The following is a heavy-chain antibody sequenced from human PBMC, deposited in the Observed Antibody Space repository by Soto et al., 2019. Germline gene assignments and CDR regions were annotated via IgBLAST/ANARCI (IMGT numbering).Heavy chain of an antibody. CDR2: ISYDGSNK. CDR1: GFTFSNYG. V-gene: IGHV3-30*03. Sequence: QVQLVESGGGVVQPGRSLRLSCAASGFTFSNYGMHWVRQAPGKGLEWVAVISYDGSNKYYADSVKGRFTISRDNSKNTLYLQMNSLRAEDTAVYYCARGVYDSSGLGYWGQGTLVTVSS. D-gene: IGHD3-22*01. J-gene: IGHJ4*02. CDR3: ARGVYDSSGLGY.